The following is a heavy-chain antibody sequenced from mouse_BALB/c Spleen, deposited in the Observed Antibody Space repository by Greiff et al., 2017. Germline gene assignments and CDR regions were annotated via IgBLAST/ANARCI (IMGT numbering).Heavy chain of an antibody. CDR2: IYPYNGGT. CDR1: GYTFTDYN. Sequence: EVKLQESGPELVKPGASVKISCKASGYTFTDYNMHWVKQSHGKSLEWIGYIYPYNGGTGYNQKFKSKATLTVDNSSSTAYMELRSLTSEDSAVYYCARGAARATHFDYWGQGTTLTVSS. J-gene: IGHJ2*01. CDR3: ARGAARATHFDY. D-gene: IGHD3-1*01. V-gene: IGHV1S29*02.